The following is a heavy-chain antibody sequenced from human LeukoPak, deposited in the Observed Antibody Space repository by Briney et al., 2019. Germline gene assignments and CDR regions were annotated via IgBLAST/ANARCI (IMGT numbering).Heavy chain of an antibody. D-gene: IGHD5-24*01. V-gene: IGHV3-20*04. Sequence: PGGSLRLSCAASGFTFDDYALSSVRQGPGKGLEWVSGIIWSGAVTTYADSVKGRFTVSRDNAKSSLYLQMNSLRAEDTALYYCARGLRVGDNDAFDIWGHGTMVTVSS. CDR1: GFTFDDYA. J-gene: IGHJ3*02. CDR2: IIWSGAVT. CDR3: ARGLRVGDNDAFDI.